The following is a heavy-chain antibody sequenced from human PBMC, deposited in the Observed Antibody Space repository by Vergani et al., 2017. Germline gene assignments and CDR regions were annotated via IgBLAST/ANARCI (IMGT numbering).Heavy chain of an antibody. D-gene: IGHD2-21*02. Sequence: QVQLQESGPGLVKPSETLSLTCTVSGGSISRYYWSWIRQPPGKGLEWIGYIYYSGSTNYNPSLKSRVTISVDTSKNQFSLKLSSVTAADTAVDYCARNPYCGGDCYSDAVDIWGQGTMVTVSS. J-gene: IGHJ3*02. CDR1: GGSISRYY. CDR2: IYYSGST. V-gene: IGHV4-59*01. CDR3: ARNPYCGGDCYSDAVDI.